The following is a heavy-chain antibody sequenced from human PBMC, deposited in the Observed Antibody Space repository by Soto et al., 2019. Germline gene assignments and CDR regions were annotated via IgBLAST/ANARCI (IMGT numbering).Heavy chain of an antibody. D-gene: IGHD4-4*01. CDR1: GFTFSSYW. Sequence: EVQLVESGGGLVQPRGSLRLSCAASGFTFSSYWIHWVRQAPGKGLVWVSRIKGDGSRTDYADSVKGRFTISRDNAKNTVYLQMNSLRDEDTTVYYCARGLQGYYGMDVWGQGTTVTVSS. J-gene: IGHJ6*02. V-gene: IGHV3-74*01. CDR3: ARGLQGYYGMDV. CDR2: IKGDGSRT.